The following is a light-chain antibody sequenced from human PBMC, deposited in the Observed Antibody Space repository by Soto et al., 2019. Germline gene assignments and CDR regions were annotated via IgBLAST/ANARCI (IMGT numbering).Light chain of an antibody. CDR3: ASWDNSLNGLYV. CDR1: SSNIGSHP. V-gene: IGLV1-44*01. J-gene: IGLJ1*01. Sequence: QSVLTQPPSASGTPGQRVSISCSGSSSNIGSHPVNWYQQLPGTAPKLLLYGDNQRPSGVPERFSGSESGTSASLAISGLQSEDEAHYYCASWDNSLNGLYVFGTGTKVTVL. CDR2: GDN.